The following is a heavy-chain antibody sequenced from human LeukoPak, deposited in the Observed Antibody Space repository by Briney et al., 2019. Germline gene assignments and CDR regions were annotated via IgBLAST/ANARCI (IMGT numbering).Heavy chain of an antibody. D-gene: IGHD3-22*01. J-gene: IGHJ3*02. V-gene: IGHV1-8*01. CDR2: INPNSGRA. Sequence: ASVKVSCKASGYTFTNYNIDWVRQATGQGLEWMGWINPNSGRAGCVQKFQGRVTITRDTSASTAYMELSSLRSEDTAVYYCARDSDYYDSSGYYYLGSGDAFDIWGQGTMVTVSS. CDR1: GYTFTNYN. CDR3: ARDSDYYDSSGYYYLGSGDAFDI.